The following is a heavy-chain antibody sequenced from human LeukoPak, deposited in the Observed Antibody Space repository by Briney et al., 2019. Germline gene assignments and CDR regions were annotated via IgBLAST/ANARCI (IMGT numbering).Heavy chain of an antibody. CDR1: GFTFSSYS. CDR3: AREPSGYDSVYGMDV. V-gene: IGHV3-21*01. D-gene: IGHD5-12*01. J-gene: IGHJ6*02. Sequence: PGGSLRLSCAASGFTFSSYSMNWVRQAPGKGLEWVSSISSSSTYIYYADSVKGRFTISRDNAKNSLYLQMNSLRAEDTAVYFCAREPSGYDSVYGMDVWGQRTTVTVSS. CDR2: ISSSSTYI.